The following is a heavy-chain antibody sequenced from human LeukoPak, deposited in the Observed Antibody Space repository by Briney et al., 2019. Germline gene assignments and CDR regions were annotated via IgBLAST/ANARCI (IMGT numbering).Heavy chain of an antibody. CDR3: ARDPYSGGYSSYYYYYVDV. CDR1: GFTFSSYS. J-gene: IGHJ6*03. D-gene: IGHD1-26*01. CDR2: ISNSSTYI. V-gene: IGHV3-21*01. Sequence: AGTLRLSCAASGFTFSSYSMTWVRQAPGKGLEWISSISNSSTYIYYADSVKGRFTISRDNAKKSLYLQMNSLRADDTAVYYCARDPYSGGYSSYYYYYVDVWGKGTTVTVSS.